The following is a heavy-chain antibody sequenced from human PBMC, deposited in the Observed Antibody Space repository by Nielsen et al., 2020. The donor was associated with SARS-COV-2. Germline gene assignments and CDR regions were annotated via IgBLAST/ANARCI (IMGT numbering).Heavy chain of an antibody. Sequence: ASVKVSCKASGYTFTGSYMHWVRQAPGQGLEWMGWISAYNGNTNYAQKLQGRVTMTTDTSTSTAYMELSSLRSEDTAVYYCATDLGLDYWGQGTLVTVSS. CDR3: ATDLGLDY. V-gene: IGHV1-18*04. J-gene: IGHJ4*02. CDR1: GYTFTGSY. CDR2: ISAYNGNT.